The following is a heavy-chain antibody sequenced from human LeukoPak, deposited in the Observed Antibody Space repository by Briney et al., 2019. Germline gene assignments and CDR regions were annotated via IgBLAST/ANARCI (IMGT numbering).Heavy chain of an antibody. CDR3: AKDKGGSYYAFFDY. J-gene: IGHJ4*02. CDR1: GFTFSSYS. D-gene: IGHD1-26*01. V-gene: IGHV3-23*01. CDR2: ISGSGGST. Sequence: AQSLTLSWAAYGFTFSSYSMGCVRQAAGEGLEWVSAISGSGGSTYYAESVKGRFTISRDNSKNTLYLQMNSLRAEDTAVYYCAKDKGGSYYAFFDYWGQGTLVTVSS.